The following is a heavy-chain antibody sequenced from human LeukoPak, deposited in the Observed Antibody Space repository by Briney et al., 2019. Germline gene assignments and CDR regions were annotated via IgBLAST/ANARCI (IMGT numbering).Heavy chain of an antibody. J-gene: IGHJ4*02. Sequence: SSEALSLTCTVSGGSISSGGYYWSWIRQHPGKGLEWIGYIYYSGSTYYNPSLKSRVTISVDTSKNQFSLKLSSVTAADTAVYYCARGGVGGRPLDWYFDYWGQGTLVTVSS. CDR1: GGSISSGGYY. V-gene: IGHV4-31*03. CDR3: ARGGVGGRPLDWYFDY. D-gene: IGHD2-15*01. CDR2: IYYSGST.